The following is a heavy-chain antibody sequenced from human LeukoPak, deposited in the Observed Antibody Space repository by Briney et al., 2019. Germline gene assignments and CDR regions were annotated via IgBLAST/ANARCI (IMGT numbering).Heavy chain of an antibody. J-gene: IGHJ4*02. D-gene: IGHD3-9*01. CDR2: IGGSGGST. CDR1: GFTFSSYA. Sequence: PGGSLRLSCAASGFTFSSYAMSWVRQAPGKGLEWVSGIGGSGGSTYYADSVKGRFTISRDNYKNTVYLQMNSLTAEDTAVYYCAKGGASSAILTGYYSFDYWGQGTLVTVSS. V-gene: IGHV3-23*01. CDR3: AKGGASSAILTGYYSFDY.